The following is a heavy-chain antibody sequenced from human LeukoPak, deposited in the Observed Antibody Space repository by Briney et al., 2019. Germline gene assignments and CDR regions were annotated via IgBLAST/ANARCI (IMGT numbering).Heavy chain of an antibody. CDR3: AKGRCGSTSCYYFDY. CDR2: ISYDGSNK. J-gene: IGHJ4*01. Sequence: GGSLRLSCAASGFTFSSYGMHWVRQAPGKGLEWVAVISYDGSNKYYADSVKGRFTISRDNSKNTLYLQMNSLRAEDTAVYYCAKGRCGSTSCYYFDYWGQGTLVTVSS. V-gene: IGHV3-30*18. D-gene: IGHD2-2*01. CDR1: GFTFSSYG.